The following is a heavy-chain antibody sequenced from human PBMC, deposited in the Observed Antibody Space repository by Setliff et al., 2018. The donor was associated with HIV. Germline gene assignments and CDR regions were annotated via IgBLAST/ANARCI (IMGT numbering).Heavy chain of an antibody. D-gene: IGHD6-6*01. Sequence: SETLSLTCTVSGGSISITSYYWGWIRQPPGKGLEWIGIVDYRGNTYYSPSFHSRVTVLVDTSKNHFSLILTSVTAADTAVYYCTRHRVAARPSYFDLRGQGTRVTVSS. V-gene: IGHV4-39*01. CDR3: TRHRVAARPSYFDL. J-gene: IGHJ4*02. CDR2: VDYRGNT. CDR1: GGSISITSYY.